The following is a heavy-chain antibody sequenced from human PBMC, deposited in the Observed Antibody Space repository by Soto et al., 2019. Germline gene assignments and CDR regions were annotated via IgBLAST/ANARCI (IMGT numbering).Heavy chain of an antibody. CDR1: GITFGSRA. CDR3: AKIIAAAPRPYFDY. V-gene: IGHV3-23*01. CDR2: ISGSGGST. Sequence: EVQLLESGGDLIQPGGSLRLSCVASGITFGSRAMSWVRQAPGEGLEWVSTISGSGGSTYYADSVKGRFTISRDNSKNTLYLQMNSLRAEDTAVYYCAKIIAAAPRPYFDYWGQGTLVTVSS. D-gene: IGHD6-13*01. J-gene: IGHJ4*02.